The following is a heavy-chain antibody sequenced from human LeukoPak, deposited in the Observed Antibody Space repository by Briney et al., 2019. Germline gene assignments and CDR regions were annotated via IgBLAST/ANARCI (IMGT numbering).Heavy chain of an antibody. V-gene: IGHV3-15*01. CDR2: IRSKTDGGAT. CDR3: VSGRRL. D-gene: IGHD5/OR15-5a*01. CDR1: GFTFSDAW. Sequence: GGSLRLSCAASGFTFSDAWMNWVRQAPGKGLEWVGRIRSKTDGGATDYAAPVRGRFTISRDDSKNTLYLKMNSLKTEDAAVYDCVSGRRLWGQGALVTVSS. J-gene: IGHJ4*02.